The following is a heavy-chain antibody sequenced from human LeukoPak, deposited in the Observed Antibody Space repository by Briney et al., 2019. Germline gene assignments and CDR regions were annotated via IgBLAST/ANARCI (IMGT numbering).Heavy chain of an antibody. V-gene: IGHV3-23*01. CDR3: AKGQRGYGRAFDI. CDR1: GFTFSSFA. Sequence: GGSLRLSCAASGFTFSSFAMTWVRQAPGKGLEWVSTVSGSAGRTDYADSVKGRFTISRDNAKNSLYLQMNSLRAEDTALYYCAKGQRGYGRAFDIWGQGTMVTVSS. D-gene: IGHD5-12*01. CDR2: VSGSAGRT. J-gene: IGHJ3*02.